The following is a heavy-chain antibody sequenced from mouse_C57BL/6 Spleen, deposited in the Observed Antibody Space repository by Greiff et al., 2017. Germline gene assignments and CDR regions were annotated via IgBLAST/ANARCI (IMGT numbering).Heavy chain of an antibody. CDR3: ASNYYGSSYYAMDY. Sequence: QVQLQQPGAELVKPGASVKLSCKASGYTFTSYWMHWVKQRPGQGLAWIGMIHPNSGSTNYNEKFKSKATLTVDKSSSTAYMQLSSLTSEDSAVYYCASNYYGSSYYAMDYWGQGTSVTVSS. D-gene: IGHD1-1*01. CDR2: IHPNSGST. J-gene: IGHJ4*01. CDR1: GYTFTSYW. V-gene: IGHV1-64*01.